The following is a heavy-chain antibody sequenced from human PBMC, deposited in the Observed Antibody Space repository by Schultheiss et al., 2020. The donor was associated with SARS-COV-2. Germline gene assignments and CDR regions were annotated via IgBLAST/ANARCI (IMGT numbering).Heavy chain of an antibody. Sequence: ASVKVSCKVSGYTLTELSMHWVRQAPGKGLEWMGGFDPEDGETIYAQKFQGRVTMTEDTSTDTAYMELSSLRSEDTAVYYCAIGGIAAAGLYYYYYYGMDVWGQGTTVTVSS. J-gene: IGHJ6*02. CDR3: AIGGIAAAGLYYYYYYGMDV. CDR2: FDPEDGET. V-gene: IGHV1-24*01. CDR1: GYTLTELS. D-gene: IGHD6-13*01.